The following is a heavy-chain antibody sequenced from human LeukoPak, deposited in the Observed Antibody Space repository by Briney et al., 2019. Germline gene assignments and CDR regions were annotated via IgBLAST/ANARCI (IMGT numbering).Heavy chain of an antibody. J-gene: IGHJ4*02. V-gene: IGHV3-23*01. CDR2: ISGNTGRT. CDR3: AKYTALVTTDY. Sequence: PGGSLRLSCAASGFTFSSYAMNWVRQAPGKGLEWVSTISGNTGRTYYADSVKGRFTISRDNSKNTLSLQLNSLRAEDTAVYYCAKYTALVTTDYWGQGTLVTVSS. CDR1: GFTFSSYA. D-gene: IGHD5-18*01.